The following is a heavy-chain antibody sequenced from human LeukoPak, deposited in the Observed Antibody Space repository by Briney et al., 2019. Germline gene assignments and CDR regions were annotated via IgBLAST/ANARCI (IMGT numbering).Heavy chain of an antibody. CDR3: ARGDYYDSPRRAFDI. D-gene: IGHD3-22*01. Sequence: PGGSLRLSCAASGFTFSSYNMNWVRQAPGKGLEWVSFISSSGSYIYYADSVRGRFTISRDNAENSLYLQMNSLRAEDTAVYYCARGDYYDSPRRAFDIWGQGTMVTVSS. J-gene: IGHJ3*02. CDR2: ISSSGSYI. V-gene: IGHV3-21*01. CDR1: GFTFSSYN.